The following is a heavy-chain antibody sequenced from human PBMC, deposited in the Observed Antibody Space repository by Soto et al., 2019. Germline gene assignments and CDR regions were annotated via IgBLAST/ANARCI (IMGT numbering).Heavy chain of an antibody. CDR1: GGSISSYY. CDR3: ARVGGSGWSFYGMDV. J-gene: IGHJ6*02. V-gene: IGHV4-59*01. CDR2: IYYSGST. Sequence: SETLSLTCTVSGGSISSYYWSWIRQPPGKGLEWIGYIYYSGSTNYNPSLKSRVTISVDTSKNQFSLKLSSVTAADTAVYYCARVGGSGWSFYGMDVWGQGTTVTVSS. D-gene: IGHD6-19*01.